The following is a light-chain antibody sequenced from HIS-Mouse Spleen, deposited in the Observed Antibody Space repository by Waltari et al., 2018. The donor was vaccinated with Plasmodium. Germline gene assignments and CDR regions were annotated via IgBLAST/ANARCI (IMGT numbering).Light chain of an antibody. CDR1: GLPNKD. J-gene: IGLJ3*02. CDR2: EDS. CDR3: YSTDSSGNHRV. Sequence: SYELTQPPSVSVSPGHTARTPCSGDGLPNKDVYWYKQKSARAPVLVIYEDSKRPSGIPERFSGSSSGTMATVTISGAQVEDEADYYCYSTDSSGNHRVFGGGTKLTVL. V-gene: IGLV3-10*01.